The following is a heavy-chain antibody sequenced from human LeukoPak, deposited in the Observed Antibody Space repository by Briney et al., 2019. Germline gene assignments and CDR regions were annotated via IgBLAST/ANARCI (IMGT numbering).Heavy chain of an antibody. CDR2: ISAYDGNT. CDR1: GYTFTSYG. Sequence: ASVKVSCKASGYTFTSYGISWVRQAPGQGLEWMGWISAYDGNTNYAQKLQGRVTMTTETSTSTAYMELRSLRSDDTAVYYCARVRSCYYGSGSLIPDYWGQGTLVTVSS. CDR3: ARVRSCYYGSGSLIPDY. J-gene: IGHJ4*02. D-gene: IGHD3-10*01. V-gene: IGHV1-18*01.